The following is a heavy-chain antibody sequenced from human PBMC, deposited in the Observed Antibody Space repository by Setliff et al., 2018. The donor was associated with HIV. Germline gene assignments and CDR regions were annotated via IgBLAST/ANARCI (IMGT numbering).Heavy chain of an antibody. J-gene: IGHJ6*02. CDR3: ARRGYSSSWYDYGMDV. Sequence: ETLSLTCTVSGGSISSHYWSWIRQPPGKGLEWIGSLYYSGSTDYGPSLKSRVSISVDTSKNQFSLKLSSVTAADTAMYYCARRGYSSSWYDYGMDVWGQGTTVTVSS. CDR2: LYYSGST. V-gene: IGHV4-59*08. D-gene: IGHD6-13*01. CDR1: GGSISSHY.